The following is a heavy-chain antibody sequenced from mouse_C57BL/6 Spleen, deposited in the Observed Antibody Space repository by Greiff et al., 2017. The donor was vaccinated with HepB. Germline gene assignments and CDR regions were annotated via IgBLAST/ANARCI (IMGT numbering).Heavy chain of an antibody. D-gene: IGHD1-1*01. CDR2: IDPENGDT. Sequence: EVQLQQSGAELVRPGASVKLSCTASGFNIKDDYMHWVKQRPEQGLEWIGWIDPENGDTEYASKFQGKATITADTSSHTAYLQLSSLTSEDTAVYYCTTRGYYGSSYPWFAYWGQGTLVTVSA. V-gene: IGHV14-4*01. J-gene: IGHJ3*01. CDR1: GFNIKDDY. CDR3: TTRGYYGSSYPWFAY.